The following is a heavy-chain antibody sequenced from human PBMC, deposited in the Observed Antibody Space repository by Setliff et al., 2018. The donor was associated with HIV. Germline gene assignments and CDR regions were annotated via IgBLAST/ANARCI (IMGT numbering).Heavy chain of an antibody. CDR2: FEPEDGER. V-gene: IGHV1-24*01. D-gene: IGHD3-22*01. Sequence: ASVKVSCKVSGYTLSELSVHWVRQAPGKGLEWMGGFEPEDGERIYAQKFQDRVTRTEDTSSDTAYMEMSGLTSEDTDGYFCSTGWGLYDNRHTAAGYLQHWGQGTLVTVSS. CDR3: STGWGLYDNRHTAAGYLQH. J-gene: IGHJ1*01. CDR1: GYTLSELS.